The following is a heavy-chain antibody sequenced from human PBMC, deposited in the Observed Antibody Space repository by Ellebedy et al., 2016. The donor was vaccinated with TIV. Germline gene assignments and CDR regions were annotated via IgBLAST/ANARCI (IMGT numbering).Heavy chain of an antibody. CDR1: GDSFSNYY. J-gene: IGHJ4*02. V-gene: IGHV4-59*01. D-gene: IGHD5-24*01. Sequence: SETLSLTCTVYGDSFSNYYLSWIRQPPGKGLEWIGEIHPSGSTNYNPSLKSRVTISVDTSKNQFSLKLSSVTAADTAVYYCARDGDGYSNFDYWGQGTLVTVSS. CDR3: ARDGDGYSNFDY. CDR2: IHPSGST.